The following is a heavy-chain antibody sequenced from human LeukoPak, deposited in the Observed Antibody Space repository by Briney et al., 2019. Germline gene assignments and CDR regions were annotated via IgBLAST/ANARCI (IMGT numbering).Heavy chain of an antibody. V-gene: IGHV3-7*01. CDR1: GFRFNTYW. CDR3: ARALRLRSTSTFDY. CDR2: IKQDGNEK. D-gene: IGHD4-17*01. Sequence: GGSLRLSCAASGFRFNTYWMSWVRQAPGKGLEWVANIKQDGNEKYYADSVKGRFTISRDNGKNSLDLQMNSLRAEDTAVYYCARALRLRSTSTFDYWGQGTLVTVSS. J-gene: IGHJ4*02.